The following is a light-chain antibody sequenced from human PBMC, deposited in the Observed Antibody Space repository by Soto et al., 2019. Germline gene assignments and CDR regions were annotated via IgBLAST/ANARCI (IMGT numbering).Light chain of an antibody. CDR3: AAWDASLNGEVV. V-gene: IGLV1-44*01. CDR1: SSNIGSNS. J-gene: IGLJ2*01. Sequence: QSVLTQPPSASGTPGQRVTISCSGSSSNIGSNSVNWYQQVPGTAPKLLIYSTNQRPSGVPDRFSGSKSDTSASLAISGLQSEDEADYYCAAWDASLNGEVVFDGGTKLTVL. CDR2: STN.